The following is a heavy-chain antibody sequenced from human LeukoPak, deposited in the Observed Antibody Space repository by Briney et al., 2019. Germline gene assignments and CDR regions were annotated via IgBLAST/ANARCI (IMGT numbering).Heavy chain of an antibody. Sequence: ASVKVSCKASGYTFTGYYMHWVRQAPGQGLEWMGWLNPNTGGTNYSQNFQGRVTMTRETSISTAYMELSRLRFDDTAVYYCARDFRAAMVSDWFDPWGQGTLVTVSS. J-gene: IGHJ5*02. CDR2: LNPNTGGT. CDR1: GYTFTGYY. CDR3: ARDFRAAMVSDWFDP. V-gene: IGHV1-2*02. D-gene: IGHD5-18*01.